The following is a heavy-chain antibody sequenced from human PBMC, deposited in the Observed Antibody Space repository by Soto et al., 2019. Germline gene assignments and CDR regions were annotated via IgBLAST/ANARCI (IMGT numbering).Heavy chain of an antibody. V-gene: IGHV4-61*01. D-gene: IGHD3-10*01. Sequence: TSETLSLTCSVSGDSVSSGSYYWSWTRQPPGKGLEWIGYMYYSGSSNYNPSLKSRVTISVDTSKNQFFLNLSSVTAADTAVYYCARLLFGAANWFDPWGQGTLVTVS. J-gene: IGHJ5*02. CDR3: ARLLFGAANWFDP. CDR1: GDSVSSGSYY. CDR2: MYYSGSS.